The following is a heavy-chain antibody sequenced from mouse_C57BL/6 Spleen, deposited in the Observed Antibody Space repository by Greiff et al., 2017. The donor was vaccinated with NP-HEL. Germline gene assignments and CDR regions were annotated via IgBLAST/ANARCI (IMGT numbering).Heavy chain of an antibody. J-gene: IGHJ2*01. Sequence: QVQLKQSGAELVRPGASVTLSCKASGYTFTDYEMHWVKQTPVHGLEWIGAIDPETVGTAYNQKFKGKAILTADKSSSTAYMELRSLTSEDSAVYYCTRTSWDYWGQGTTLTVSS. CDR2: IDPETVGT. CDR3: TRTSWDY. CDR1: GYTFTDYE. V-gene: IGHV1-15*01. D-gene: IGHD3-1*01.